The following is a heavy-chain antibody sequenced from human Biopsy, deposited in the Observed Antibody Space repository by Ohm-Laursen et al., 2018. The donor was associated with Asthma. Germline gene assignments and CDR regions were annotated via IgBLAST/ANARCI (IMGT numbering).Heavy chain of an antibody. D-gene: IGHD1-26*01. Sequence: SLRLSCTASGFTFSNYVMSWVRQAPGKGLEWVSSISASGVRTFYADSVKGRFTVSRDSSRNTLYLQLSTLRVEDTAVYFCAKTTTDRQKANNWFDPWGQGTLVTVSS. V-gene: IGHV3-23*01. J-gene: IGHJ5*02. CDR1: GFTFSNYV. CDR2: ISASGVRT. CDR3: AKTTTDRQKANNWFDP.